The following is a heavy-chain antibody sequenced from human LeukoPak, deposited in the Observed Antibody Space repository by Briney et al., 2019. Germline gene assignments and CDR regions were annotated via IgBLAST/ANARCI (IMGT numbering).Heavy chain of an antibody. J-gene: IGHJ4*02. V-gene: IGHV3-7*01. D-gene: IGHD3-22*01. Sequence: GGALRLSCAASGLTFSSYWMTWVRQAPGKGLEWGANIKEDGGEKYYVDSVKGRFTISRDKAKKALYLQMNSLRAEDTAVYYCARRPGGYYDSNGILEYFEYWGQGTRVTVSS. CDR3: ARRPGGYYDSNGILEYFEY. CDR2: IKEDGGEK. CDR1: GLTFSSYW.